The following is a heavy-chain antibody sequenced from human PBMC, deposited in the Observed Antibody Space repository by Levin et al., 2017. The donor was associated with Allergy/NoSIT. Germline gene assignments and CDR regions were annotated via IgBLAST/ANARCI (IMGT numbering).Heavy chain of an antibody. CDR3: ARFVVTPVSYFYMDV. J-gene: IGHJ6*03. Sequence: ASVKVACKASGYTFKNYGISWVRQAPGQGLEWMGWISTHNGNTNYAQSFQGRVTMTTDTSTSTADMELRSLISDDTAVYYCARFVVTPVSYFYMDVWGKGTTVTVSS. D-gene: IGHD2-2*01. CDR1: GYTFKNYG. CDR2: ISTHNGNT. V-gene: IGHV1-18*01.